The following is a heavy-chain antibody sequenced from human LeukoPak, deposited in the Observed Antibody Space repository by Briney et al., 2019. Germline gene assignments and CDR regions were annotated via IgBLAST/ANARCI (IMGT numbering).Heavy chain of an antibody. D-gene: IGHD2-2*01. CDR3: AGDHCSSTSCQNWFDP. CDR1: GGTFSSYA. Sequence: SVKVSCKASGGTFSSYAISWVRQAPGQGLEWMGGIIPIFGTASYAQKFQGRVTITTDESTSTAYMELSSLRSEDTAVYYCAGDHCSSTSCQNWFDPWGQGTLVTVSS. V-gene: IGHV1-69*05. CDR2: IIPIFGTA. J-gene: IGHJ5*02.